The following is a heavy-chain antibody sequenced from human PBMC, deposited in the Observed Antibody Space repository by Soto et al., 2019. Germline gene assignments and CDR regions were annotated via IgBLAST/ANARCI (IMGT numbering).Heavy chain of an antibody. D-gene: IGHD3-16*02. CDR2: IYYSGST. Sequence: SETLSLTCTVSGGSISSYYWSWIRQPPGKGLEWIGYIYYSGSTNYNPSLKSRVTISVDTSKNQFSLKLSSVTAADTAVYYCARVYPMITFGGVIAGYYFDYWGQGTLVTVSS. CDR1: GGSISSYY. V-gene: IGHV4-59*01. CDR3: ARVYPMITFGGVIAGYYFDY. J-gene: IGHJ4*02.